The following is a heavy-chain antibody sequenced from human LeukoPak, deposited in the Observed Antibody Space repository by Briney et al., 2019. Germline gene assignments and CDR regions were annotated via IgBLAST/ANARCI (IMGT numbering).Heavy chain of an antibody. Sequence: PGGSLRLSXVASGFTFSSYAMSWVRQAPGKGLEWVSVISGSGDTTYYADSVKGRFTLSRDNSKNTVYQQMNSLRAEDTAVYYCAREIGPVDYWGQGTLVTVSS. J-gene: IGHJ4*02. CDR2: ISGSGDTT. CDR3: AREIGPVDY. CDR1: GFTFSSYA. V-gene: IGHV3-23*01.